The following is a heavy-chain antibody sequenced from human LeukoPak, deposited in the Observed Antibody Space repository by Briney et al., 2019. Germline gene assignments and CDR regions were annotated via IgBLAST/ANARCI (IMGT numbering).Heavy chain of an antibody. CDR3: ASQLGGTTFH. CDR1: GGSISSYF. V-gene: IGHV4-59*01. CDR2: VYYNGIT. D-gene: IGHD1/OR15-1a*01. J-gene: IGHJ4*02. Sequence: SETLSLTCTVSGGSISSYFWSWIRQPPGRGLEWIGYVYYNGITNYNPSLKSRVSISLDTSKNQFSLRLNSVTAAETAVYYCASQLGGTTFHWGQGTLVTVSS.